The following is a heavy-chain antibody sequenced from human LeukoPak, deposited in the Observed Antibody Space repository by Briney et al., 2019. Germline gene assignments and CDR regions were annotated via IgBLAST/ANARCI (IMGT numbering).Heavy chain of an antibody. CDR1: GGSISSSSYY. V-gene: IGHV4-39*07. Sequence: PSETLSLTCTVSGGSISSSSYYWGWIRQPPGKGLEWIGSIYYSGSTYYNPSLKGRVTISVDTSKNQFSLKLSSVTAADTAVYYCASDYCSGGSCYSDYAFDIWGQGTMVTVSS. J-gene: IGHJ3*02. D-gene: IGHD2-15*01. CDR3: ASDYCSGGSCYSDYAFDI. CDR2: IYYSGST.